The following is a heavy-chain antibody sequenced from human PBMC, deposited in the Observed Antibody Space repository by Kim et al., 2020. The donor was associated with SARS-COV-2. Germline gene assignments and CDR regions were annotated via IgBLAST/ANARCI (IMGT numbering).Heavy chain of an antibody. V-gene: IGHV3-48*02. J-gene: IGHJ4*02. D-gene: IGHD2-8*01. CDR3: VRDPDALDY. CDR2: TI. Sequence: TIHYADSVKGRFTIFRDNAKNSLYLQMNSLRDDDTAVYYCVRDPDALDYWGQGTLVTVSS.